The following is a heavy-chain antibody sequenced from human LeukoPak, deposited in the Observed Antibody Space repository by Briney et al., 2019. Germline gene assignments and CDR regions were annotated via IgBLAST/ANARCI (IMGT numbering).Heavy chain of an antibody. Sequence: SETLSLTCTVSGGSITNTGAYWVWIRQSPGKGLEWIGSIYYSGSAYYTPTLRSRVTISVATSKSLFSLTLSSVTAADTAVYYCARNTGPGGTPLDSWGKEILVT. J-gene: IGHJ4*02. D-gene: IGHD4-23*01. CDR2: IYYSGSA. V-gene: IGHV4-39*07. CDR3: ARNTGPGGTPLDS. CDR1: GGSITNTGAY.